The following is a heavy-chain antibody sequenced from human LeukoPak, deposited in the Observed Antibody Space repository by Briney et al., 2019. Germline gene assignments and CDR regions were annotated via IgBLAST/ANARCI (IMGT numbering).Heavy chain of an antibody. D-gene: IGHD1-26*01. V-gene: IGHV3-64*01. CDR1: GFTFSSYA. J-gene: IGHJ4*02. CDR2: ISSNGGST. Sequence: GGSLRLSCAASGFTFSSYAMHWVRQAPGKGLEYVSAISSNGGSTYYANSVKGRFTISRDNSKNMLYLQMGSLRAEDMAVYYCARDPVGATPYYFDYWGQGTLVTVSS. CDR3: ARDPVGATPYYFDY.